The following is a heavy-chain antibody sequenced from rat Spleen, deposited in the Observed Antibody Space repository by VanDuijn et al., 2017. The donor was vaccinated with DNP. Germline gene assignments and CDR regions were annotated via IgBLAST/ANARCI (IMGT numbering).Heavy chain of an antibody. V-gene: IGHV5-25*01. D-gene: IGHD1-12*01. J-gene: IGHJ4*01. CDR3: ARLDGYSYLYLMDV. CDR1: GFTFSNYD. Sequence: EVQLVESGGGLVQPGRSMKLSCAASGFTFSNYDMAWVRQAPTRGLEWVASISSSGDKIYYRDSVKGRFTISRDNAQDNLYLQMNSLRPEDTATYYCARLDGYSYLYLMDVWGQGTSVTVSS. CDR2: ISSSGDKI.